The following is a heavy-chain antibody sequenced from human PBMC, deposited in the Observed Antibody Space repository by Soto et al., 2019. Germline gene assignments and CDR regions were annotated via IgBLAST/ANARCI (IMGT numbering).Heavy chain of an antibody. V-gene: IGHV3-23*01. J-gene: IGHJ5*02. Sequence: GGSLRLSCSASGFTFSSYAISWVRQAPGKGLEWVSAISGSGGSTYYADSVKGRFTISRDNSKNTLYLQMNSLRAEDTAVYYCAKERGRGSYYPLNWFDPWGQGTLVTVSS. CDR3: AKERGRGSYYPLNWFDP. D-gene: IGHD1-26*01. CDR1: GFTFSSYA. CDR2: ISGSGGST.